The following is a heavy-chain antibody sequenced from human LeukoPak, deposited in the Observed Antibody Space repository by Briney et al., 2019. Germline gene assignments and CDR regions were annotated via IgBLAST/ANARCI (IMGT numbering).Heavy chain of an antibody. CDR3: AREFSGGYFDY. J-gene: IGHJ4*02. D-gene: IGHD3-16*01. V-gene: IGHV1-46*01. CDR2: IDPSGGSP. Sequence: GASVKVSCKASGYTFTGYFMHWVRPAPGQGLEWMGIIDPSGGSPTYAQKFQGRLTMTTDTSTNTLYMELRSLRSEDTAVYYCAREFSGGYFDYRGQGTLVTVSS. CDR1: GYTFTGYF.